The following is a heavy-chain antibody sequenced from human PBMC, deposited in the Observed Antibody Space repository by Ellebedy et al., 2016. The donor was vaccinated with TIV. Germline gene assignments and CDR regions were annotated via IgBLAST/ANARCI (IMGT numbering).Heavy chain of an antibody. J-gene: IGHJ4*02. CDR2: IYYSGST. CDR3: SRAGYSGYDPLDY. V-gene: IGHV4-59*01. CDR1: GGSISNYY. D-gene: IGHD5-12*01. Sequence: MPSETLSLTCTVSGGSISNYYWSWIRQPPGKGLEWIGNIYYSGSTKYNPSLKSRVTIFVDTSKNQFSLTVNSVTAADTAVYHCSRAGYSGYDPLDYWGQGALVTVSS.